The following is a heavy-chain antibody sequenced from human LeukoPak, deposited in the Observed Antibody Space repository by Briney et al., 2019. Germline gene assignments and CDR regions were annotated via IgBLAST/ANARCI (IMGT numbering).Heavy chain of an antibody. CDR2: IIPILGIA. Sequence: ASVKVSCKASGGTFSSYTISWVRQAPGQGLEWMGRIIPILGIANYAQKFQGRVTITADKSTSTAYMELSSLRSEDTAVYYRARDRGIVGATLPNFDYWGQGTLVTVSS. J-gene: IGHJ4*02. CDR3: ARDRGIVGATLPNFDY. V-gene: IGHV1-69*04. D-gene: IGHD1-26*01. CDR1: GGTFSSYT.